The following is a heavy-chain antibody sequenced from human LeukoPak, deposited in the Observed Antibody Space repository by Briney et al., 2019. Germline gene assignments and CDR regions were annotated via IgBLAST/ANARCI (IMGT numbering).Heavy chain of an antibody. J-gene: IGHJ6*03. D-gene: IGHD6-13*01. V-gene: IGHV4-39*07. CDR3: ARGASAAAGTLSYYYYMDV. CDR2: IYYSGGT. CDR1: GGSFSSYY. Sequence: SETLSLTCAVYGGSFSSYYWGWIRQPPGKGLEWIGSIYYSGGTYYNPSLKSRVTISVDTSKNQFSLKLSSVTAADTAVYYCARGASAAAGTLSYYYYMDVWGKGTTVTVSS.